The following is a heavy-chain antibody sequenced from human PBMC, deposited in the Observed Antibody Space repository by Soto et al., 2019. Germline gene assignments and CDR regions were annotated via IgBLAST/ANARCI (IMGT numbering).Heavy chain of an antibody. J-gene: IGHJ6*02. D-gene: IGHD7-27*01. V-gene: IGHV4-59*08. CDR1: GGSMSPYY. CDR2: IYYRGNT. CDR3: ARHSKKTGDFDYYYGMDI. Sequence: PSETLSLTCTVSGGSMSPYYWTWIRQAPGKGLEWIANIYYRGNTNYNPSLESRVTISIDTSKNQFSLTLNSMTAADTAVYYCARHSKKTGDFDYYYGMDIWGQGTTVTVS.